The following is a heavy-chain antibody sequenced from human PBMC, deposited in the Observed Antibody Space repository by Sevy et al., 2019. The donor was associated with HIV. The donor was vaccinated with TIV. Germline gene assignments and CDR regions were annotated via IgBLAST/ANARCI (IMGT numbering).Heavy chain of an antibody. D-gene: IGHD6-13*01. V-gene: IGHV3-72*01. Sequence: GGSLRLSCAASGFTFSDHYMEWVRQAPGKGLEWVGRIRNKADSYTTEYAGSVKGRFTISREDSKNSLYLLMNSLRTEDTAVYYCATHAGIAAAGRVFDYWGQGTLVTVSS. CDR3: ATHAGIAAAGRVFDY. J-gene: IGHJ4*02. CDR2: IRNKADSYTT. CDR1: GFTFSDHY.